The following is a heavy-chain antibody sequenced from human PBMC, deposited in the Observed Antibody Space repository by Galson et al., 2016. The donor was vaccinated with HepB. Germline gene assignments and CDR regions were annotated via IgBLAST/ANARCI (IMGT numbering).Heavy chain of an antibody. J-gene: IGHJ4*02. D-gene: IGHD6-13*01. V-gene: IGHV3-74*01. CDR3: VRAPVLAATVGGYDY. CDR2: ISTDGSSA. Sequence: SLRLSCAASGFSLRSYWMHWVRQVPGKGLVWVSRISTDGSSATYADTVKGRFTISRDNAKNTLYLEMNILRAEDTAVYYCVRAPVLAATVGGYDYWGKGTRVTVSS. CDR1: GFSLRSYW.